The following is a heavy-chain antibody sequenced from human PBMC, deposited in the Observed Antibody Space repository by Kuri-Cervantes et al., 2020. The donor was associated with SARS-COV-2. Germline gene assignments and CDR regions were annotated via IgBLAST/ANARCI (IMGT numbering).Heavy chain of an antibody. J-gene: IGHJ6*03. CDR1: GYTFTCYY. Sequence: ASVKVSCKASGYTFTCYYMHWVRQAPGQGLEWMGIINPSGGSTSYAQKFQGRVTMTRDTSTSTVYMELSSLRSEDTAVYYCARELGDEGYYDFWSGTKYYYYYMDVWGKGTTVTVSS. CDR3: ARELGDEGYYDFWSGTKYYYYYMDV. D-gene: IGHD3-3*01. CDR2: INPSGGST. V-gene: IGHV1-46*01.